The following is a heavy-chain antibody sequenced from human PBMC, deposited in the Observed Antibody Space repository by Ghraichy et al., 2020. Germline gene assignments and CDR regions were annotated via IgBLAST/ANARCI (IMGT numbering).Heavy chain of an antibody. D-gene: IGHD6-19*01. CDR1: GGSVSSGSYY. V-gene: IGHV4-61*01. Sequence: SETLSLTCTVSGGSVSSGSYYWSWIRQPPGKGLEWIGYIYYSGSTNYNPSLKSRVTISVDTSKNQFSLKLSSVTAADTAVYYCAREGTPRGWHDAFDIWGQGTMVTVSS. CDR2: IYYSGST. J-gene: IGHJ3*02. CDR3: AREGTPRGWHDAFDI.